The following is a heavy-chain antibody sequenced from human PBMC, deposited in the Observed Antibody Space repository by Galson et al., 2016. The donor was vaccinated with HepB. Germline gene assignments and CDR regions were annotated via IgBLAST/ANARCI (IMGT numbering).Heavy chain of an antibody. V-gene: IGHV3-11*06. D-gene: IGHD6-6*01. J-gene: IGHJ2*01. CDR3: AKDSSSAL. Sequence: SLRLSCAASGFTFSSNWMGWIRQAPGKGLEWVSYISSSSSYTNYAESVKGRFTISRDNAKNSLYLQMNSLRAEDTAVYYCAKDSSSALWGRGSLVTVSS. CDR2: ISSSSSYT. CDR1: GFTFSSNW.